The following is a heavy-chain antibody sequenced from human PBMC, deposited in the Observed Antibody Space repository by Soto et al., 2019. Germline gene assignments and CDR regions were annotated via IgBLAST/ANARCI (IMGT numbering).Heavy chain of an antibody. CDR1: GFIFTTYA. CDR2: ISSSGEST. V-gene: IGHV3-23*01. D-gene: IGHD4-17*01. CDR3: AHPRGYGVFDAVDI. J-gene: IGHJ3*02. Sequence: GGSLRLSCATSGFIFTTYAMNWVRQAPGKGLEWVSAISSSGESTFYAESVRGRFTISRDNSLNTLYLQMRSLRPEDTAVYYCAHPRGYGVFDAVDIWGQGTMVTVSS.